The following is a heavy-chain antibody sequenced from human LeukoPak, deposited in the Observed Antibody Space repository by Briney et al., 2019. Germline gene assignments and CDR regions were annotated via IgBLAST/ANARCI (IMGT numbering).Heavy chain of an antibody. Sequence: GESLRISCKGSGYSFTSYWISWVRQMPGKGLEWMGRIDPSDSYTNYSPSFQGHVTISADKSISTAYLQWSSLKASDTVMYYCARVEMVTDWYFDLWGRGTLVTVSS. CDR3: ARVEMVTDWYFDL. V-gene: IGHV5-10-1*01. D-gene: IGHD5-24*01. CDR1: GYSFTSYW. CDR2: IDPSDSYT. J-gene: IGHJ2*01.